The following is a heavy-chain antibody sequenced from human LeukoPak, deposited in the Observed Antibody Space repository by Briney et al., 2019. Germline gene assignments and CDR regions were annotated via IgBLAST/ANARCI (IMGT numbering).Heavy chain of an antibody. CDR1: GFTFSSYG. V-gene: IGHV3-30*02. Sequence: GGSLRLSCAASGFTFSSYGMHWVRQAPGKGLEWVAFIRYDGSNKYYADSVKGRFTISRDNSKNTLYLQMNSLRAEDTAVYYCASPYYYASGSFDVWGQGTLVTVSS. CDR2: IRYDGSNK. D-gene: IGHD3-10*01. J-gene: IGHJ4*02. CDR3: ASPYYYASGSFDV.